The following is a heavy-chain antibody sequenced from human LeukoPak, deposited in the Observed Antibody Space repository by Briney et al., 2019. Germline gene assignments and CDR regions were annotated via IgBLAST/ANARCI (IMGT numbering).Heavy chain of an antibody. D-gene: IGHD3-10*01. J-gene: IGHJ4*02. CDR2: IIPIFGTA. CDR1: GGTFSSYA. Sequence: ASVKVSCKASGGTFSSYAISWVRQAPGQGLEWMGGIIPIFGTANYAQKFQGRVTITADESTSTAYMELSSLRSEDTAVYYCARERFGESKTGLDYFDYWGQGTLVTVSS. V-gene: IGHV1-69*13. CDR3: ARERFGESKTGLDYFDY.